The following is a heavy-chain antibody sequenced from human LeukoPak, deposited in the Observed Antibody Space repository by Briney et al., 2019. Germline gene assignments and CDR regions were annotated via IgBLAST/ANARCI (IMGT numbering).Heavy chain of an antibody. CDR2: ISPYNANT. CDR3: ARDYDNVPDY. V-gene: IGHV1-18*01. D-gene: IGHD3-22*01. Sequence: VASVKVSCKASGYTFTGYGISWVRQAPGQGLEWMGWISPYNANTNYPQKLQGRVTMTIDTSTSTAYMELRSLRSDDTAVYYCARDYDNVPDYWGQGTLVTVSS. CDR1: GYTFTGYG. J-gene: IGHJ4*02.